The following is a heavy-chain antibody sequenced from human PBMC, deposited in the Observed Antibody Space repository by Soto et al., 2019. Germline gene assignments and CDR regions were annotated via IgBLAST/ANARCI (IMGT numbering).Heavy chain of an antibody. CDR2: IYYSGST. CDR1: GGSISSSSYY. V-gene: IGHV4-39*01. J-gene: IGHJ5*02. CDR3: ARLRAAAGTRWFDP. D-gene: IGHD6-13*01. Sequence: SETLSLTCTVSGGSISSSSYYWGWIRQPPGKGLEWIGSIYYSGSTYYNPSLKSRVTISVDTSKNQFSLKLSSVTAADTAVYYCARLRAAAGTRWFDPWGQGTLVTVSS.